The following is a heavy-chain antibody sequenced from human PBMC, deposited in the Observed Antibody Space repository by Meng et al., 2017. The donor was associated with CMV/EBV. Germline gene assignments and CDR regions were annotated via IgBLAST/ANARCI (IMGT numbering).Heavy chain of an antibody. CDR3: AKTGAYCSSTSCLSGMDV. V-gene: IGHV3-30-3*02. D-gene: IGHD2-2*01. J-gene: IGHJ6*02. CDR1: EFTFSNYA. Sequence: GESLKISCAASEFTFSNYAIHWVRRAPGKGLEWVAVTSYDGSTKHYADSVKGRFTISRDNSKNTVFLQMNSLRPEDTAVYYCAKTGAYCSSTSCLSGMDVWGQGTTVTVSS. CDR2: TSYDGSTK.